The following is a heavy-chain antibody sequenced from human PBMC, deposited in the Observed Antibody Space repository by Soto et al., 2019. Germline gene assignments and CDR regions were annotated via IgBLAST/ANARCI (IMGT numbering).Heavy chain of an antibody. CDR3: AKVRSGSYSEFDH. Sequence: GGSLRLSCAASGFTFSTYAMSWVRQAPGKGLEWVSCLSTSGSTTYYADSVKGRFTISRDNSKNTLSLEMNSLRAEDTAVYYCAKVRSGSYSEFDHWGQGTLVTVSS. CDR1: GFTFSTYA. V-gene: IGHV3-23*01. D-gene: IGHD3-10*01. J-gene: IGHJ4*02. CDR2: LSTSGSTT.